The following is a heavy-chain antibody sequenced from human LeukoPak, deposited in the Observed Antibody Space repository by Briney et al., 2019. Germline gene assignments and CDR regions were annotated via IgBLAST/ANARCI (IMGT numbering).Heavy chain of an antibody. CDR2: IKRDGSEN. CDR3: ARLLSVDV. V-gene: IGHV3-7*01. Sequence: GSLRLSCAASGFTFDNNWMTWVRQAPGKGLEWVANIKRDGSENNYLDSVKGRLTISRDNAKNSLYLQMNSLRVEDTAVYYCARLLSVDVWGKGTTVIVSS. J-gene: IGHJ6*04. CDR1: GFTFDNNW. D-gene: IGHD2-15*01.